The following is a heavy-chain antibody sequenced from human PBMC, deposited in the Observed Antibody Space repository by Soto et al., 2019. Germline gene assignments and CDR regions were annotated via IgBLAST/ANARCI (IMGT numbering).Heavy chain of an antibody. CDR2: IIPILGIA. D-gene: IGHD6-6*01. CDR3: ARGAARQDYYYYYMDV. J-gene: IGHJ6*03. Sequence: SVKVSCKASGGTFSSYTISWVRQAPGQGLEWMGRIIPILGIANYAQKFQGRVTITADKSTSTAYMELSSLRSEDTAVYYCARGAARQDYYYYYMDVWGKGTTVTVS. V-gene: IGHV1-69*02. CDR1: GGTFSSYT.